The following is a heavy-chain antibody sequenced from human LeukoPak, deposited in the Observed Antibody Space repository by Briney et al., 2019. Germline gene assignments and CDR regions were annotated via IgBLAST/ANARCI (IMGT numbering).Heavy chain of an antibody. CDR2: IQYNENNK. J-gene: IGHJ4*02. V-gene: IGHV3-30*02. D-gene: IGHD3-10*01. Sequence: GGSLRLSCAASGFTFNNFGMHWVRQAPGKGLEWVTFIQYNENNKYYADSVKGRFTISRDNSKNTLYLQMNSLRAEDTAVYYCAKDNRDYYIDYWGQGTLVTVSS. CDR1: GFTFNNFG. CDR3: AKDNRDYYIDY.